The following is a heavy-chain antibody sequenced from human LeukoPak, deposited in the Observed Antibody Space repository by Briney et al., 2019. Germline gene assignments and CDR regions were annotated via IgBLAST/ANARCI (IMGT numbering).Heavy chain of an antibody. CDR3: ARRAWHSSSNRINWFDP. V-gene: IGHV3-33*01. D-gene: IGHD6-13*01. CDR2: ICYDGSNK. Sequence: GGCLRLSCAASGFTFSSYGMHWVRQAPGKGLEWVAVICYDGSNKYYADSVKGRFTISRDNSKDTLYLQMNNLRAEDTAVYYCARRAWHSSSNRINWFDPWGQGTLVTVSS. CDR1: GFTFSSYG. J-gene: IGHJ5*02.